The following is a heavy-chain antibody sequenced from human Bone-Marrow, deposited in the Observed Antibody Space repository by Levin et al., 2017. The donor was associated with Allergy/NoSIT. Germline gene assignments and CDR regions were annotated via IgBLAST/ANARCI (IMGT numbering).Heavy chain of an antibody. CDR3: ASDNFYNHTYYFYAFAS. D-gene: IGHD2/OR15-2a*01. CDR2: ISDGGSET. CDR1: GFT. Sequence: GGSLRLSCRGSGFTPWIRQAAGKGLEWLAHISDGGSETRYADSVKGRFIISTDNPTNTLYLEMKSLRPDDTAVYYCASDNFYNHTYYFYAFASWGQGAQVTVSS. J-gene: IGHJ5*01. V-gene: IGHV3-33*04.